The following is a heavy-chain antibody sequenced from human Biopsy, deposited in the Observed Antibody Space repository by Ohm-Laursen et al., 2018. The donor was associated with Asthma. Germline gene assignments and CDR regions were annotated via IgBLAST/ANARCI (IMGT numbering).Heavy chain of an antibody. D-gene: IGHD3-22*01. CDR2: IHHSGTS. Sequence: PSQTLSLTCTVSGDSITSGGCCWNWIRQHPGKGLEWIGYIHHSGTSYFNPSLKSRVSFSRDTSKNQFSPRLSSVTAADTAMYYCARIPRRSGSYFVDYWGQGTLVTVSS. V-gene: IGHV4-31*03. CDR1: GDSITSGGCC. CDR3: ARIPRRSGSYFVDY. J-gene: IGHJ4*02.